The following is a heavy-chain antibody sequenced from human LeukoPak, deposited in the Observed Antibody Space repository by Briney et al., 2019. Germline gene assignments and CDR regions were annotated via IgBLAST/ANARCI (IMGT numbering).Heavy chain of an antibody. CDR1: GFPFSTYW. Sequence: PGGSLRLSCTASGFPFSTYWITWVRQPPATGQERVANIKNDGSEKYYVDSVKGRFTIPRDNAENSLFLQMNSLRVEDTAIYYCTRDSGPTGYDLLDYWGQGTLVTVSS. V-gene: IGHV3-7*01. CDR3: TRDSGPTGYDLLDY. CDR2: IKNDGSEK. J-gene: IGHJ4*02. D-gene: IGHD5-12*01.